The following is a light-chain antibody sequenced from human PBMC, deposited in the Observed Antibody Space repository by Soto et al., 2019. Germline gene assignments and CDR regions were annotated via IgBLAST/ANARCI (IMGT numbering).Light chain of an antibody. CDR1: QSISSW. CDR2: DAS. CDR3: QQYNSYGT. J-gene: IGKJ1*01. Sequence: DIQMTQSPSTLSASVGDRVTITCRASQSISSWLAWYQQKPGKAPKLLIYDASSLESGVPSRFSGSGSGTEFTLTISSLQPDDFATDYCQQYNSYGTFGQGTKVEI. V-gene: IGKV1-5*01.